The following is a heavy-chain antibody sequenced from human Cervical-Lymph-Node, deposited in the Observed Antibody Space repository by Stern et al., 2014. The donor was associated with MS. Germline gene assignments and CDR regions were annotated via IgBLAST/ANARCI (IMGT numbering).Heavy chain of an antibody. Sequence: EVQLVESGGGLVQPGGSLRLSCAASGFTFSSYAMSWVRQAPGKGLEWVSAISGSGGSTYYADSVKGRFTISRDNSKNTLYLQMNSLRAEDTAVYYCAKGGRWLGQNYYYYGMDVWGQGTTVTVSS. J-gene: IGHJ6*02. CDR2: ISGSGGST. CDR3: AKGGRWLGQNYYYYGMDV. CDR1: GFTFSSYA. D-gene: IGHD6-19*01. V-gene: IGHV3-23*04.